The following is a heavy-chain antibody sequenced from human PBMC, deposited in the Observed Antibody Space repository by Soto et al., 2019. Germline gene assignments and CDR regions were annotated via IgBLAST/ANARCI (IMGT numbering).Heavy chain of an antibody. Sequence: QVQLQESGPGLVKPSQTLSLTCTVSGGSISSGGYYWSWIRQHPGKGLECIGYIYYSGSTYYNPFLKSRVNISVDTSKDQFSLELSSVTGADTAVNYCACAGGYGGGWYTYLGQGTLVTVSS. CDR3: ACAGGYGGGWYTY. CDR1: GGSISSGGYY. J-gene: IGHJ4*01. V-gene: IGHV4-31*03. D-gene: IGHD1-1*01. CDR2: IYYSGST.